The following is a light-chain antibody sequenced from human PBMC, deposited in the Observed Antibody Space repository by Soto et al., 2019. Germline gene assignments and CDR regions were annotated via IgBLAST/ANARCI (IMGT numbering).Light chain of an antibody. V-gene: IGLV2-8*01. CDR1: SSDVGGYNY. CDR2: EVT. Sequence: LTQPPSASGSPGQSVTISCTGTSSDVGGYNYVSWYQQYPGKAPKLLIYEVTKRPSGVPDRFSGSKSGNTASLTVSGLQIDDEADYYCSSYTTSVRVFGTGTKVTVL. J-gene: IGLJ1*01. CDR3: SSYTTSVRV.